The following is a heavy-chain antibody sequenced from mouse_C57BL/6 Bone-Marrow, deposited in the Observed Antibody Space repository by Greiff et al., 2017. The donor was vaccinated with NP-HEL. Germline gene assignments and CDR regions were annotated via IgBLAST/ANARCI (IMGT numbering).Heavy chain of an antibody. D-gene: IGHD1-1*01. J-gene: IGHJ2*01. CDR3: ARHEVGYYYGSSSYFDD. Sequence: QVQLQQSGAELVKPGASVKLSCKASGYTFTEYTIHWVKQRSGQGLEWIGWFYPGSGSIKYNEKFKDKATLTADKSSSTVYMELSRLTSEDSAVYFCARHEVGYYYGSSSYFDDWGQGTTLTVSS. CDR2: FYPGSGSI. V-gene: IGHV1-62-2*01. CDR1: GYTFTEYT.